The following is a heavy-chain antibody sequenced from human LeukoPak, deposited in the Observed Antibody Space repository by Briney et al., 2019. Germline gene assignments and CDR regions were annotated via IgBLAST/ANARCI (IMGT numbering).Heavy chain of an antibody. CDR2: ISSSGSTI. CDR1: GFTFSSYE. CDR3: ARDLPKSYNWNYYGMDV. J-gene: IGHJ6*02. D-gene: IGHD1-20*01. Sequence: GGSLRLSCAASGFTFSSYEMNWVRQAPGKGLEWVSYISSSGSTIYYADSVKGRFTISRDNAKNSLYLQMDSLRAEDTAVYYCARDLPKSYNWNYYGMDVWGQGTTVTASS. V-gene: IGHV3-48*03.